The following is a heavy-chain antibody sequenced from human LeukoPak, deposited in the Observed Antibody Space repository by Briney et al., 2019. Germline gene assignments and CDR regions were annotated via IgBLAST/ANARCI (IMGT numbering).Heavy chain of an antibody. CDR2: INPNSGGT. Sequence: ASVKVSCKASGYTFTDYYMEWVRQAPGQGLEWMGWINPNSGGTNYAQKFQGRVTMTRDTSISTAYMELSRLRSDDTAVYYCARVRSYCTNGVCYWDLDYWGQGTLDTVSS. CDR1: GYTFTDYY. D-gene: IGHD2-8*01. V-gene: IGHV1-2*02. J-gene: IGHJ4*02. CDR3: ARVRSYCTNGVCYWDLDY.